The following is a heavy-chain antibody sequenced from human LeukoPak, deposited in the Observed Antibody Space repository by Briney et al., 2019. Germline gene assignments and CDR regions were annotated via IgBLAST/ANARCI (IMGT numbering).Heavy chain of an antibody. CDR1: GFTFSNYG. V-gene: IGHV3-30*03. D-gene: IGHD2-8*01. Sequence: PGGTLRLSCAPSGFTFSNYGKHWVRQAPAKGLERVAVISYDGSDKYYADSVKGRFPISRDNSKNTLYLQMNSLRAEDTAVYYCASMYFSQYLQHWGQGTLVTVSS. J-gene: IGHJ1*01. CDR3: ASMYFSQYLQH. CDR2: ISYDGSDK.